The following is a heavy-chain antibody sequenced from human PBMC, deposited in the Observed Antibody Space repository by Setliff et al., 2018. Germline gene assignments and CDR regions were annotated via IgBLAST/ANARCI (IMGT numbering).Heavy chain of an antibody. Sequence: PSETLSLTCTVSGGPISSYFWSWIRQPPGKGLEWIGYISHLGITNYNPSLKSRVTISVDTSKNHFSLKLSSVTAADTAVYYCAGSTVTQVDYWGQGTLVTVSS. CDR1: GGPISSYF. J-gene: IGHJ4*02. CDR3: AGSTVTQVDY. CDR2: ISHLGIT. D-gene: IGHD4-17*01. V-gene: IGHV4-59*08.